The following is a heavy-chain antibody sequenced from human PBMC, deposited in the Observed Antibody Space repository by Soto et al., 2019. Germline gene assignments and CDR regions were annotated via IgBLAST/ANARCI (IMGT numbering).Heavy chain of an antibody. D-gene: IGHD6-6*01. CDR2: ISYDGSNK. CDR1: GFTFSSYG. V-gene: IGHV3-30*18. Sequence: GGSLRLSCAASGFTFSSYGMHWVRQAPGKGLEWVAVISYDGSNKYYADSVKGRFTISRDNSKNTLYLQMNSLRAEDTAVYYCAKLAARSGGDYYYGMDVWGQGTTVTSP. J-gene: IGHJ6*02. CDR3: AKLAARSGGDYYYGMDV.